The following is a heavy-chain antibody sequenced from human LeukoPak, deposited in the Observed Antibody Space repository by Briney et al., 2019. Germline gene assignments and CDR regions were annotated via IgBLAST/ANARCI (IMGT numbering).Heavy chain of an antibody. Sequence: GGSLRLSCVASGFTFSSYWMHWVRQDPRKGLVWVSRISGDGRNINYADSVRGRFTISRDSAKNTLYLQMNTLRVEDTAVYYCTRDLMDYDVSTGLHHYYMDVWGQGTTVTVSS. J-gene: IGHJ6*02. CDR1: GFTFSSYW. CDR3: TRDLMDYDVSTGLHHYYMDV. CDR2: ISGDGRNI. V-gene: IGHV3-74*01. D-gene: IGHD3-9*01.